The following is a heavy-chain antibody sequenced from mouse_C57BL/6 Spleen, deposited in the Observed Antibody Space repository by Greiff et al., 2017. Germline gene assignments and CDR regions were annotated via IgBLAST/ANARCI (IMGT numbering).Heavy chain of an antibody. V-gene: IGHV1-72*01. CDR1: GYTFTSYW. CDR2: IDPNSGGT. J-gene: IGHJ4*01. D-gene: IGHD1-1*01. Sequence: QVQLQQPGAELVKPGASVKLSCKASGYTFTSYWMHWVKQRPGRGLDWIGRIDPNSGGTKDNEKFKSKATLTVDKPSSTAYMQLSSLTSEDSAVYYCARHYYGSSYAMDYWGQGTSVTVSS. CDR3: ARHYYGSSYAMDY.